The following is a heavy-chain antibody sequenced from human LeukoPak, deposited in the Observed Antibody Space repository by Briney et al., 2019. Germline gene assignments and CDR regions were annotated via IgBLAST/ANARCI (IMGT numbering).Heavy chain of an antibody. CDR1: GFTFSSYS. Sequence: GGSLRLSCAASGFTFSSYSMNWVRQAPGKGLEWVSAISGSGGATYYADSVKGRFTISRDNSKNTLYLQMNSLRAEDTAVYYCAKVWLVGFYYFDYWGQGTLVTVSS. V-gene: IGHV3-23*01. CDR2: ISGSGGAT. CDR3: AKVWLVGFYYFDY. D-gene: IGHD6-6*01. J-gene: IGHJ4*02.